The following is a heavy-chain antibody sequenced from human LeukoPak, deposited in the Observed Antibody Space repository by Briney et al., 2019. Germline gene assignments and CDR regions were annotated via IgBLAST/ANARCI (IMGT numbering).Heavy chain of an antibody. V-gene: IGHV4-4*07. Sequence: SETLSLTCTVSGGSISTYYWSWIRQPAGKGLEWVGRISTSDSTNYNPSLKSRVTMSVDTSKNQFSLTRTSVTAADTAVYYCARDLEGIDSRSWYSYYYMDVWGKGTTVTVSS. CDR2: ISTSDST. J-gene: IGHJ6*03. D-gene: IGHD6-13*01. CDR3: ARDLEGIDSRSWYSYYYMDV. CDR1: GGSISTYY.